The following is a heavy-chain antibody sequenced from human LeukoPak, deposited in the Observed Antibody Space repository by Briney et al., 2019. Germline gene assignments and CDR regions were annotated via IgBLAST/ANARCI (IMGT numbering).Heavy chain of an antibody. D-gene: IGHD6-13*01. CDR1: GFTFSSYA. CDR2: ISYDGSNK. J-gene: IGHJ4*02. CDR3: ARVDSSSWYFPVDY. V-gene: IGHV3-30-3*01. Sequence: GRSLKLSCAASGFTFSSYAMHWVRQAPGKGLEWVAVISYDGSNKYYAGSVKGRFTISRDNSKNTLYLQMNSLRAEDTAVYYCARVDSSSWYFPVDYWGQGTLVTVSS.